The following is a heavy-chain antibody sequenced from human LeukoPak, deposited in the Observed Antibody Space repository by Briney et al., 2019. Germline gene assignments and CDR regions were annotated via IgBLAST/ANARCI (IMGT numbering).Heavy chain of an antibody. CDR3: ARGQWELSDFDY. Sequence: ASVKVSCKASGYTFTSYDINWVRQATGQGLEWMGWMNPNSGNTGYAQKFQGRVTITRNTSISTAYMELSSLRSEDTAVYYCARGQWELSDFDYWGQGTLVTVSS. J-gene: IGHJ4*02. V-gene: IGHV1-8*03. CDR1: GYTFTSYD. CDR2: MNPNSGNT. D-gene: IGHD1-26*01.